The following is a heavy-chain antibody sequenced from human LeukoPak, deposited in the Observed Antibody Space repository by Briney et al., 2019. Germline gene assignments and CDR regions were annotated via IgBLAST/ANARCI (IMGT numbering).Heavy chain of an antibody. D-gene: IGHD4-17*01. J-gene: IGHJ4*02. CDR1: GFTFSSYE. CDR3: ARVPDYGDYGGFDY. Sequence: GGSLRLSXAASGFTFSSYEMNWVRQAPGKGLEWVSYISSSGSTIYYADSVKGRFTISRDNAKSSLYLQMNSLRAEDTAVYYCARVPDYGDYGGFDYWGQGTLVTVSS. V-gene: IGHV3-48*03. CDR2: ISSSGSTI.